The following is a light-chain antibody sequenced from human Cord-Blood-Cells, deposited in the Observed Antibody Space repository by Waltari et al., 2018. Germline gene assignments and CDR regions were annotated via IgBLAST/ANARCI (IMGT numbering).Light chain of an antibody. V-gene: IGLV2-14*01. CDR2: EVS. J-gene: IGLJ3*02. CDR1: SSDVGGYNY. Sequence: QSALTQPASVSGSPGQSITISCTGTSSDVGGYNYVSWYQQHPGKAPKLMIYEVSNRPSGVSNPVSGSKSGNTASLTISGLQAEDEADYYCSSYTSSSTWVFGGGTKLTVL. CDR3: SSYTSSSTWV.